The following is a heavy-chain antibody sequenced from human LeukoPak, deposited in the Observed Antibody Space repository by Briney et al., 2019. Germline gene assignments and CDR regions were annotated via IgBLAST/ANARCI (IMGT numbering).Heavy chain of an antibody. CDR1: GGSISSSNW. J-gene: IGHJ4*02. D-gene: IGHD5-12*01. CDR3: ARGMGGYDYNYFDY. CDR2: IYHSGST. V-gene: IGHV4-4*02. Sequence: PSGTLSLTCAVSGGSISSSNWWSWVRQPPGKGLEWIGEIYHSGSTNYNPSLKSRVTISVDKSKNQFSLKLSSVTAADTAVYYCARGMGGYDYNYFDYWGQGTLVTVSS.